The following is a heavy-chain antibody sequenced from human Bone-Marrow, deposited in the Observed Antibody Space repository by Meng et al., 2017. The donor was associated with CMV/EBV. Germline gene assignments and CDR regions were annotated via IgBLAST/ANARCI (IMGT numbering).Heavy chain of an antibody. D-gene: IGHD3-22*01. Sequence: GGSLRLSCAASGFTFSSYAMHWVRQAPGKGLEWVAVISYDGSNKYYADSVKGRFTISRDNSKNTLYLQMNSLRAEDTAVYYCARVDSSGYWASADYWGQGTLVTASS. CDR3: ARVDSSGYWASADY. CDR1: GFTFSSYA. J-gene: IGHJ4*02. V-gene: IGHV3-30-3*01. CDR2: ISYDGSNK.